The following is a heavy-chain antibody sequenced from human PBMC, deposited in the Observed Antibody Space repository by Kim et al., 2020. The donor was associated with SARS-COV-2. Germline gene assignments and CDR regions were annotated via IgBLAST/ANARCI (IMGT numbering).Heavy chain of an antibody. CDR3: ARAPGTVRGVITWFAP. D-gene: IGHD3-10*01. J-gene: IGHJ5*02. V-gene: IGHV4-39*07. Sequence: SETLSLTCTVSGASIANKNYMRVWVRQPPGKVLEWIASFSYTANTYYNPSFKSRVTTSGDTSKTQVSLTLTSVTAADTGLYYCARAPGTVRGVITWFAP. CDR2: FSYTANT. CDR1: GASIANKNYM.